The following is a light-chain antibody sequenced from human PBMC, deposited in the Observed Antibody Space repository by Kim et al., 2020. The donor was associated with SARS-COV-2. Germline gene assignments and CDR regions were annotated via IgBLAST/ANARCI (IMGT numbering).Light chain of an antibody. Sequence: PGERAPLSCRASQSGSSNLAWYQQKPGQAPRLLIYGASTRATGIPARFSGSGSGTEFTLTISSLQSEDFAVYYCQQYNNWPALTFGGGTKVDIK. CDR3: QQYNNWPALT. CDR1: QSGSSN. J-gene: IGKJ4*01. V-gene: IGKV3-15*01. CDR2: GAS.